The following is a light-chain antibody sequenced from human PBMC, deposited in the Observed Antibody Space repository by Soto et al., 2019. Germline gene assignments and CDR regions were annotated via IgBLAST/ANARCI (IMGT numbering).Light chain of an antibody. CDR1: QSISSW. V-gene: IGKV1-5*03. J-gene: IGKJ4*01. CDR2: KAS. Sequence: DIQMTQSPSTLSASVGDRVTITCRASQSISSWLAWYQQKPGKAPKLLIYKASSLESGVPTRFSGSASGTEFTLTISSLQPDDFGTYYCQQYTSNPLTFGGGTKVEIK. CDR3: QQYTSNPLT.